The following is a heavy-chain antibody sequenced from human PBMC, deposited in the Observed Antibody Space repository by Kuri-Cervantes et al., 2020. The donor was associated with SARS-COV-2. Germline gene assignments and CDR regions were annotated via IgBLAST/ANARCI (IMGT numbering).Heavy chain of an antibody. V-gene: IGHV4-34*01. Sequence: SDPLSLTCAVYGGSFSGYYWSWIRQPPGKGLEWIGEINHSGSTNYNPSLKSRVTISADTSKNQFSLKLGSVTGAETAVYYCAREFAGMDVWGQGTTVTVSS. CDR2: INHSGST. CDR3: AREFAGMDV. J-gene: IGHJ6*02. CDR1: GGSFSGYY.